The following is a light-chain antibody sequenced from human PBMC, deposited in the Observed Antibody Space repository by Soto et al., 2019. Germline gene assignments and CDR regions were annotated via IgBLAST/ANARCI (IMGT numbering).Light chain of an antibody. Sequence: QSALTRPASVSGSPGQSITISCTGTSSDVGGYNFVSWYQQHPGKAPKLMIYEVNNRPSGVSNRFSGSKSGNTASLTISGLQAEDEADYYCSSWTTSTTQVLGGGTKVTVL. CDR2: EVN. V-gene: IGLV2-14*01. CDR1: SSDVGGYNF. CDR3: SSWTTSTTQV. J-gene: IGLJ3*02.